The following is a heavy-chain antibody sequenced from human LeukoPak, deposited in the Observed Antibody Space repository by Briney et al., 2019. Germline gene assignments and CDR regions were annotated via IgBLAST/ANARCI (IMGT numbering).Heavy chain of an antibody. J-gene: IGHJ4*02. CDR1: GGSISSSSYY. V-gene: IGHV4-39*01. CDR3: ARQGRGYSYGYVDH. Sequence: SETLSLTCTVSGGSISSSSYYWGWIRQPPGKGLEWIGSIYYSGSTYYIPSLTRPVTISVDTSKNQSSLTLSSVTAADTAVYYCARQGRGYSYGYVDHWGQGTLVTVSS. D-gene: IGHD5-18*01. CDR2: IYYSGST.